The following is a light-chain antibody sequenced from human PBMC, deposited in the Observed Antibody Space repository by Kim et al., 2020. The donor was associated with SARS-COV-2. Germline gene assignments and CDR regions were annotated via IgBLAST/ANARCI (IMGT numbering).Light chain of an antibody. CDR2: GAS. Sequence: VSPGDGATLSCRASQSVSSDLAWYQQKPGQAPRLLIYGASTMDTGIPARFSGGGSGTEFILSIISLQSDDFAVYYCQQYHDWPYTFGQGTKVDIK. CDR3: QQYHDWPYT. V-gene: IGKV3-15*01. J-gene: IGKJ2*01. CDR1: QSVSSD.